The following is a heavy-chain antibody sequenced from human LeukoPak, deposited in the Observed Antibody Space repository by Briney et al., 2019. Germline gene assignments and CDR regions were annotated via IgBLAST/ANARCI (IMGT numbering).Heavy chain of an antibody. J-gene: IGHJ4*02. Sequence: GGSLRLSCAASGFTFSSYAMSWVRQAPGKGLEWVAGTSDSGGSTNYADSVKGRFTISRDNPKNTLYLQMNSLRAEDTAVYFCAKRGVVIRVILVGFHKEAYYFDSWGQGALVTVSS. D-gene: IGHD3-22*01. V-gene: IGHV3-23*01. CDR1: GFTFSSYA. CDR2: TSDSGGST. CDR3: AKRGVVIRVILVGFHKEAYYFDS.